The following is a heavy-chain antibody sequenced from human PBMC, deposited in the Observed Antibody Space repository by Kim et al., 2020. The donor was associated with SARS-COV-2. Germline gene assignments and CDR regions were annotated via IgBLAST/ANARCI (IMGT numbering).Heavy chain of an antibody. CDR3: AREGGVTIFGVVIMTGGMDV. D-gene: IGHD3-3*01. CDR2: ISSSSSTI. V-gene: IGHV3-48*02. Sequence: GGSLRLSCAASGFTFSSYSMNWVRQAPGKGLEWVSYISSSSSTIYYADSVKGRFTISRDNAKNSLYLQMNSLRDEDTAVYYCAREGGVTIFGVVIMTGGMDVWGQGTTVTVSS. CDR1: GFTFSSYS. J-gene: IGHJ6*02.